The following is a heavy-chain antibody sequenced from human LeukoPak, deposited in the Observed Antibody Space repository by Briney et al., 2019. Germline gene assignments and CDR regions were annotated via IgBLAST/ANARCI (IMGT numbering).Heavy chain of an antibody. V-gene: IGHV1-18*01. CDR2: ISADNGNT. Sequence: ASVKVSFKAYGYTFMSHGISWVRQAPGQGLEWMGWISADNGNTNYAQKLQGRVTMTTDTSTSTAYMELRSLTSDDTAVYYCARGRFGEKAFDIWGQGTMVTVSS. J-gene: IGHJ3*02. CDR3: ARGRFGEKAFDI. CDR1: GYTFMSHG. D-gene: IGHD3-10*01.